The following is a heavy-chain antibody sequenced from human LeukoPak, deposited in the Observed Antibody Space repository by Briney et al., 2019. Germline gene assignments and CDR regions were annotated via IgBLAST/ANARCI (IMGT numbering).Heavy chain of an antibody. Sequence: PGGSLRLSCAASGFTFSSYGMNWVRQAPGKGLEWVGRLKSKTDGGTTDYAAPVKGRFTISRDDSKDTLYLQMNSLKTEDTAVYYCTTEIHGALWFGESLPSFDGMDVWVKGTTVTVSS. CDR1: GFTFSSYG. D-gene: IGHD3-10*01. CDR2: LKSKTDGGTT. V-gene: IGHV3-15*01. CDR3: TTEIHGALWFGESLPSFDGMDV. J-gene: IGHJ6*04.